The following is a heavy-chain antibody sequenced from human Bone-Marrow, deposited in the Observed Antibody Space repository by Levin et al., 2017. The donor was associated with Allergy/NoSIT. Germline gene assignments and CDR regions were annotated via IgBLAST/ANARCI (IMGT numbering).Heavy chain of an antibody. CDR1: GFTFSSYA. V-gene: IGHV3-23*01. CDR3: AKEILGYCSSTSCSPFDY. D-gene: IGHD2-2*01. CDR2: ISGSGGST. J-gene: IGHJ4*02. Sequence: GGSLRLSCAASGFTFSSYAMSWVRQAPGKGLEWVSAISGSGGSTYYADSVKGRFTISRDNSKNTLYLQMNSLRAEDTAVYYCAKEILGYCSSTSCSPFDYWGQGTLVTVSS.